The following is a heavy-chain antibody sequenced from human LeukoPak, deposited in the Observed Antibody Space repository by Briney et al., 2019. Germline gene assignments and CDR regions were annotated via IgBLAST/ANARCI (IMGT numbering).Heavy chain of an antibody. CDR2: LSSSGSAF. J-gene: IGHJ4*02. CDR3: ARSARLMKGVVEVTALDD. CDR1: GFTFRSYE. Sequence: GGSLTLSCEDSGFTFRSYEMNWVRQAPGKGLEWIAYLSSSGSAFSYADSVKGRFTIARDNAKNSAYLEMNSLRADDTAVYYCARSARLMKGVVEVTALDDWGQGTLVTVSS. V-gene: IGHV3-48*03. D-gene: IGHD3-3*01.